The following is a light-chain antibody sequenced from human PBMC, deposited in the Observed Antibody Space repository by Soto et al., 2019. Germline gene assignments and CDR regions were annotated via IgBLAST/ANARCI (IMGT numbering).Light chain of an antibody. J-gene: IGLJ3*02. V-gene: IGLV2-14*01. CDR2: DVT. Sequence: QSALTQPASVSGSPGQSITISCTGTSSDVGGYNYVSWYQQHPGKAPKLIIYDVTNRPSGVSNRFSGSKSGNTASLTISGLQAEDEADYYCSSYTSTNTPWVFGGGTQLTVL. CDR1: SSDVGGYNY. CDR3: SSYTSTNTPWV.